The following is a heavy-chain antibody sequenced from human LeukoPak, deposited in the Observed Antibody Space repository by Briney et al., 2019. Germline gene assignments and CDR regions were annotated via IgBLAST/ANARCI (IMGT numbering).Heavy chain of an antibody. J-gene: IGHJ4*02. Sequence: GGSLRLSCAASGFTFSSYGMHWVRQAPGKGLEWVAFIRYDGSNKYYADSVKGRFTISRDNSKNTLYLQMNSLRAEDTAVYCCASDSSGWSAFDYWGQGTLVTVSS. CDR3: ASDSSGWSAFDY. V-gene: IGHV3-30*02. CDR1: GFTFSSYG. D-gene: IGHD6-19*01. CDR2: IRYDGSNK.